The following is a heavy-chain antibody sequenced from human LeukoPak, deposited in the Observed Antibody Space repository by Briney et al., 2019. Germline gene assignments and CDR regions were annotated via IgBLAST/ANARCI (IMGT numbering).Heavy chain of an antibody. J-gene: IGHJ4*02. D-gene: IGHD3-10*01. CDR3: VRDSLLWFGEIDY. CDR1: GFTFSNYN. CDR2: ISSSSGSI. Sequence: PGGSLRLSCAASGFTFSNYNMNWVRQARGKGLEWVSSISSSSGSIYYADSVKGRFTVSRDNAKNSLYLQINNLRDDDTAVYYCVRDSLLWFGEIDYWGQGTLVSVSS. V-gene: IGHV3-21*01.